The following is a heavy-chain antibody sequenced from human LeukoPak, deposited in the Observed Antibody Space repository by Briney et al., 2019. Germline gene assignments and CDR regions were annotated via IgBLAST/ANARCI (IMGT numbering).Heavy chain of an antibody. J-gene: IGHJ4*02. Sequence: GGSLRLSCAASGFTFSSYAMHWVRQAPGKGLEWVAVISYDGSNKYYADSVKGRFTISRDNSKNTLYLQMNSLRAEDTAVYYCARDFARRYSGYAEDLPSYYFDYWGQGTLVTVSS. CDR1: GFTFSSYA. V-gene: IGHV3-30*04. CDR3: ARDFARRYSGYAEDLPSYYFDY. CDR2: ISYDGSNK. D-gene: IGHD5-12*01.